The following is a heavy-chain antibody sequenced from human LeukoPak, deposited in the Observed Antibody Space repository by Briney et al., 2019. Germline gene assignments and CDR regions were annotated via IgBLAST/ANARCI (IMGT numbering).Heavy chain of an antibody. CDR3: ARVGATTEGFDY. V-gene: IGHV3-72*01. D-gene: IGHD1-26*01. CDR2: IRNKANSYTT. Sequence: PGGSLRLSCAASGFTFSDHYMDWVRQAPGKGLEWVGRIRNKANSYTTEYAASVKGRSTISRDDSKNSLYLQMNSLKTEDTAVYYCARVGATTEGFDYWGQGTLVTVSS. J-gene: IGHJ4*02. CDR1: GFTFSDHY.